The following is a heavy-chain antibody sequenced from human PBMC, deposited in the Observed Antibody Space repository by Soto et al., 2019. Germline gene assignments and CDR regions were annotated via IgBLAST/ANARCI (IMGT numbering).Heavy chain of an antibody. J-gene: IGHJ4*02. CDR2: INHSGST. CDR3: ARGGYYDYIWGSYRTKYFDY. Sequence: SETLSLTCAVYGGSFSGYYWSWIRQPPGKGLEWIGEINHSGSTNYNPSLKSRITISVDTSKNQFSLKLSSVTAADTAVYYCARGGYYDYIWGSYRTKYFDYWGQGTLVTVSS. CDR1: GGSFSGYY. D-gene: IGHD3-16*02. V-gene: IGHV4-34*01.